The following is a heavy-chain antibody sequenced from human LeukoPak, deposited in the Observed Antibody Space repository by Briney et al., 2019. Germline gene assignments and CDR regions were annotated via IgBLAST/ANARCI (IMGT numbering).Heavy chain of an antibody. CDR3: ARTGHYYGSKNYYGWFDP. V-gene: IGHV4-4*07. CDR1: SGSISNYD. J-gene: IGHJ5*02. D-gene: IGHD3-10*01. Sequence: PETLSLTCTVSSGSISNYDWSWIRQPAGKGLEWIGRIYTSGSTYYNPSLKSRVTMSVDTSKNQFSLKLSSVTAADTAVYYCARTGHYYGSKNYYGWFDPWGQGTLVTVSS. CDR2: IYTSGST.